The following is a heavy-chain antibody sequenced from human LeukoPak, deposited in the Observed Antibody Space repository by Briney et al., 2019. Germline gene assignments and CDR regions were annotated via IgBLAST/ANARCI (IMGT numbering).Heavy chain of an antibody. J-gene: IGHJ4*02. Sequence: SETLSLTCTVSGGSISSSSYYWGWIRQPPGKGLEWIGSIYYSGSTYYNPSLKSRVTISVDTSKNQFSLKLSSVTAADTAVYYCAREAKVPGVNFDYWGQGTLVSVS. V-gene: IGHV4-39*02. CDR2: IYYSGST. CDR1: GGSISSSSYY. D-gene: IGHD3-10*01. CDR3: AREAKVPGVNFDY.